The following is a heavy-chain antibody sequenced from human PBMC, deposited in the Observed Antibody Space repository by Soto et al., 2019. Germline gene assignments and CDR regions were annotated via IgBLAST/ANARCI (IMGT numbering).Heavy chain of an antibody. Sequence: QLQLQESGPGLVKPSETLSLTCTVSGGSISSSSYYWGWIRQPPGKGLEWIGSIYYSGSTYYNPSLKSRITISVDTSKNHFSLMLSSVTAADTAVYYWASHRGVPAAISVWFDPWGQGTLVTVSS. CDR1: GGSISSSSYY. CDR3: ASHRGVPAAISVWFDP. J-gene: IGHJ5*02. D-gene: IGHD2-2*02. CDR2: IYYSGST. V-gene: IGHV4-39*02.